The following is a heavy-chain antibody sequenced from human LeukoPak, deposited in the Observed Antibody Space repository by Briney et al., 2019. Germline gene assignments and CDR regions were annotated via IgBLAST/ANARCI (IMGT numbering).Heavy chain of an antibody. CDR2: IFDGGST. J-gene: IGHJ4*02. CDR1: SGSFSSGTYY. Sequence: SETLSLTCTVSSGSFSSGTYYWSWIRQPPGKGLEWVGFIFDGGSTNYNPSLQSRISVSVDTSKSQFSLNLTSVTAADTAVYYCARGYGNRQWLVGYWGQGTLVTVSS. D-gene: IGHD6-19*01. V-gene: IGHV4-61*01. CDR3: ARGYGNRQWLVGY.